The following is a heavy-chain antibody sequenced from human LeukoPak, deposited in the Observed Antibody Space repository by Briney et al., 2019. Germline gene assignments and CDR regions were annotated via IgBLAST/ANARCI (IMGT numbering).Heavy chain of an antibody. J-gene: IGHJ4*02. CDR1: GFTVSSNH. D-gene: IGHD3-10*01. V-gene: IGHV3-66*01. CDR2: INGGGNT. CDR3: ARDLAYYASGKQNY. Sequence: GGSLRLSCAASGFTVSSNHMSWVRQAPGKGLERVSVINGGGNTYYADSVKGRFTISRDNSKNTLYLQMNSLRAEDSAVYYCARDLAYYASGKQNYWGQGTLVTVSS.